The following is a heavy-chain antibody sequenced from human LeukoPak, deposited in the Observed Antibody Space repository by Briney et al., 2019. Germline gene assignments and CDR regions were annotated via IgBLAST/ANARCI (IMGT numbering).Heavy chain of an antibody. Sequence: GASAKVSCKASGYTFTSYDINWVRQATGQGLEWMGWMNPNRGNTGYAQKFQGRVTMTRNTSISTAYMELSSLRSEDTAVYYCARGSDYGDYNWFDPWGQGALVTVSS. V-gene: IGHV1-8*01. D-gene: IGHD4-17*01. CDR2: MNPNRGNT. J-gene: IGHJ5*02. CDR3: ARGSDYGDYNWFDP. CDR1: GYTFTSYD.